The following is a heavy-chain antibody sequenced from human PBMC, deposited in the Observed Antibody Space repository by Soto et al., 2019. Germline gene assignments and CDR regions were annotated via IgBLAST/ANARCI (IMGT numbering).Heavy chain of an antibody. V-gene: IGHV2-5*02. D-gene: IGHD2-21*02. Sequence: QITLKESGPTLVKPTQTLTLTCTFSGFSLNTGGVGVGWIRQPPGKALEWLALIYWDDDKRYSPSLKSRLTLTKDPYKNQVGLTMTNVDPVDTATYYCVHSRCGGDCLQSYSSHYYYGMDVWGQGTTVTVSS. CDR2: IYWDDDK. J-gene: IGHJ6*02. CDR1: GFSLNTGGVG. CDR3: VHSRCGGDCLQSYSSHYYYGMDV.